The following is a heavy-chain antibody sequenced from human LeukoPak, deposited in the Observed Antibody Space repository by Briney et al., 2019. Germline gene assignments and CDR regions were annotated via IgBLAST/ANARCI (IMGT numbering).Heavy chain of an antibody. J-gene: IGHJ3*02. CDR3: ARPSVTTGVDAFDI. CDR2: ISWNSGSI. CDR1: GFTFDDYA. V-gene: IGHV3-9*01. Sequence: GGSLRLSCAASGFTFDDYAMHWVRQAPGKGLEWVSGISWNSGSIGYADSVKGRFTISRDNAKDSLYLQMNSLRPEDTALYYCARPSVTTGVDAFDIWGQGTMVTVSS. D-gene: IGHD4-17*01.